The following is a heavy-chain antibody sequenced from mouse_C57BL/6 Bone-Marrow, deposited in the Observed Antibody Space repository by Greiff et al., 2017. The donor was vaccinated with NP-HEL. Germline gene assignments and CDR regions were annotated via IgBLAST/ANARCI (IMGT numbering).Heavy chain of an antibody. CDR3: TTRYGSSYGDWYFDV. CDR1: GFNIKDDY. D-gene: IGHD1-1*01. J-gene: IGHJ1*03. V-gene: IGHV14-4*01. Sequence: VHVKQSGAELVRPGASVKLSCTASGFNIKDDYMHWVKQRPEQGLEWIGWIDPENGDTEYASKFQGKATIKADTTSNTAYLQLSSRTSEDTAVYYCTTRYGSSYGDWYFDVWGTGTTVTVSS. CDR2: IDPENGDT.